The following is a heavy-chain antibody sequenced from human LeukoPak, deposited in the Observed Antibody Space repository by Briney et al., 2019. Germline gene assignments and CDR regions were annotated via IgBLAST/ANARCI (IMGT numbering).Heavy chain of an antibody. V-gene: IGHV4-39*01. CDR1: GGSISSSSYY. Sequence: SETLSLTCTVSGGSISSSSYYWGWIRQAPGKGLEWIGSIYYSGSTYYNPSLKSRVTISVDTSKNQFSLKLSSVTAADTAVYYCARLSIAAAAGYWGQGTLVTVSS. D-gene: IGHD6-13*01. CDR2: IYYSGST. J-gene: IGHJ4*02. CDR3: ARLSIAAAAGY.